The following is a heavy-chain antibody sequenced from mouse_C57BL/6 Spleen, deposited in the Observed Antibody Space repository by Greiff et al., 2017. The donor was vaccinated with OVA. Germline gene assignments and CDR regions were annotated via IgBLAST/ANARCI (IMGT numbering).Heavy chain of an antibody. CDR1: GYTFTSYW. V-gene: IGHV1-55*01. Sequence: QVQLQQPGAELVKPGASVKMSCKASGYTFTSYWITWVKQRPGQGLEWIGDIYPGSGSTNYNEKFKSKATLTVDTSSSTAYMQLSSLTSEDSAVYYCAIYRGYDVYAMDYWGQGTSVTVSS. CDR2: IYPGSGST. CDR3: AIYRGYDVYAMDY. D-gene: IGHD2-2*01. J-gene: IGHJ4*01.